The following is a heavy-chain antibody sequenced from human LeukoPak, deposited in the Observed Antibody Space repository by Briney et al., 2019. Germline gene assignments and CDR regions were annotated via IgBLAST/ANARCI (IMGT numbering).Heavy chain of an antibody. V-gene: IGHV1-18*01. J-gene: IGHJ1*01. D-gene: IGHD1-26*01. CDR2: ISAYNGNT. CDR1: GYTFTSYG. CDR3: ARWDPVNEASPAEYFQH. Sequence: GASVKVSCKASGYTFTSYGISWVRQAPGQGLEWMGWISAYNGNTNYAQKLQGRVTMTTDTSTSTAYMELRSLRSDDTAVYYCARWDPVNEASPAEYFQHWGQGTLVTVSS.